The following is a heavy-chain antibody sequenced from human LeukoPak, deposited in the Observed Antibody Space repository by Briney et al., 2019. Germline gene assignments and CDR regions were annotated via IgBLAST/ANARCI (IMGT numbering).Heavy chain of an antibody. D-gene: IGHD5-18*01. CDR3: ARDGYSFGHDFDY. J-gene: IGHJ4*02. Sequence: GESLRLSCAASGFTFSSYWMHWVRHTPGKGLVWVSRIKGDGSSTSYADSVKGRFTISRDNAKNTLYLQMNSLRAEDTAVYYCARDGYSFGHDFDYWGQGTLVTVSS. V-gene: IGHV3-74*01. CDR2: IKGDGSST. CDR1: GFTFSSYW.